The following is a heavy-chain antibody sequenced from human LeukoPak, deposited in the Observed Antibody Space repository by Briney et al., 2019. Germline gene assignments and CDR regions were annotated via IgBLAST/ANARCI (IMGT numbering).Heavy chain of an antibody. Sequence: SSETLSLTCTVSGGSISSSSYYWGWIRQPPGKGLEWIGSIYYSGSTYYNPSLKSRVTISVDTSKNQFSLKLSSVTAADTAVYYCARGPTYYDYVWGSYRPFYYYYGMDVWGQGTTVTVSS. V-gene: IGHV4-39*07. J-gene: IGHJ6*02. CDR3: ARGPTYYDYVWGSYRPFYYYYGMDV. D-gene: IGHD3-16*02. CDR1: GGSISSSSYY. CDR2: IYYSGST.